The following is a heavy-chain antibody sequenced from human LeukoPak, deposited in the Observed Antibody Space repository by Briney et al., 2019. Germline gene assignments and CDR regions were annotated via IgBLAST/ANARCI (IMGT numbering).Heavy chain of an antibody. Sequence: GASVKVSCKASGYTFTGYYMHWVRQAPGQGLEWMGWINPNSGGTNYAQKFQGRVTMTRDTSISTAYMELSRLRSDDTAVYYCARVFQPGAAAAGYWGQGTLVTVSS. CDR3: ARVFQPGAAAAGY. D-gene: IGHD6-13*01. CDR1: GYTFTGYY. V-gene: IGHV1-2*02. J-gene: IGHJ4*02. CDR2: INPNSGGT.